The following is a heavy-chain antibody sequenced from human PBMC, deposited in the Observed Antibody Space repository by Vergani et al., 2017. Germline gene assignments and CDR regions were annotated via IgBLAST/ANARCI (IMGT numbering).Heavy chain of an antibody. CDR2: IRPYTGHT. J-gene: IGHJ3*01. D-gene: IGHD1-1*01. CDR1: SHTFQTYG. V-gene: IGHV1-18*01. CDR3: ARVAPSNSEVTPTAFEV. Sequence: QVQLVQSGAELKKPGASVSVSCKGSSHTFQTYGISWVRQAPGKGLEWMAWIRPYTGHTIYAQKFQDRVTMTADTSTNTAYMELRSLRSDDTAVSFCARVAPSNSEVTPTAFEVWGQGTMVTVSS.